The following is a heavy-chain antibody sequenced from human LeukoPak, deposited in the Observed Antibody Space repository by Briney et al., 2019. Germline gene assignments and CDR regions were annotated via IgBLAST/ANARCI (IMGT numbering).Heavy chain of an antibody. Sequence: GGSLRLSCAASGFTFSDYYMSWVRQAPGKGLEWVGFIRSKAYGGTTEYAASVKGRFTISRDDSKSIAYLQMNSLKTEDTAVYYCTRDRHYSSGYYYSSLPSQYYFDYWGQGTLVTVSS. CDR3: TRDRHYSSGYYYSSLPSQYYFDY. J-gene: IGHJ4*02. CDR1: GFTFSDYY. D-gene: IGHD3-22*01. CDR2: IRSKAYGGTT. V-gene: IGHV3-49*04.